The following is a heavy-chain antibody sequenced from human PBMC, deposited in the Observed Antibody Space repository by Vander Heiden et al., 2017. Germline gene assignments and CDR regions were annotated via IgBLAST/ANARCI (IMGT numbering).Heavy chain of an antibody. D-gene: IGHD1-20*01. CDR2: ISGSGGST. J-gene: IGHJ4*02. CDR3: AKFKAPFITGTTGRYFDY. V-gene: IGHV3-23*01. Sequence: EVQLLESGGGLVQPGGSLRLSCSASGFTSSSYAMSWVRQAPGKGLEWVSAISGSGGSTYYADSVKGRFTISRDNSKNTLYLQMNSLRAEDTAVYYCAKFKAPFITGTTGRYFDYWGQGTLVTVSS. CDR1: GFTSSSYA.